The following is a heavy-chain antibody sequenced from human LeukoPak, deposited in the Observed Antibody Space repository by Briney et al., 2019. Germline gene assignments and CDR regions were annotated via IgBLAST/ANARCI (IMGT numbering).Heavy chain of an antibody. CDR2: IRYDGINK. CDR1: GFTFSTHG. CDR3: ARDRYYYDSSGYYRGYWYFDL. J-gene: IGHJ2*01. V-gene: IGHV3-30*02. Sequence: PGGSLRLSCAASGFTFSTHGMHWVRQAPGKGLEWVAFIRYDGINKYYADSVKGRFTISRDSFKNTLYLQMNSLRPEDTAVYYCARDRYYYDSSGYYRGYWYFDLWGRGTLVTVSS. D-gene: IGHD3-22*01.